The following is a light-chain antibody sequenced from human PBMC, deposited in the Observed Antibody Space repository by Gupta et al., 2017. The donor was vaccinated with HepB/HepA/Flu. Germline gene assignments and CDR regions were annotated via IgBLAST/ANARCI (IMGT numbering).Light chain of an antibody. CDR3: EQYNQWPIT. Sequence: ERVMRQSQATLSVSPGERATLPCRASESVGTNLAWYQHKPGQAPRLLIHAISTRATGIPARFSGSGSGTEFTLTISSLQSEDFAIYYCEQYNQWPITFGQETRLDIK. V-gene: IGKV3-15*01. CDR1: ESVGTN. CDR2: AIS. J-gene: IGKJ5*01.